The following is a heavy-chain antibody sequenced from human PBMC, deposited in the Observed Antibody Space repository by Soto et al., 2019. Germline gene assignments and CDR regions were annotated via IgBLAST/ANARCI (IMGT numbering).Heavy chain of an antibody. J-gene: IGHJ4*02. CDR2: IIPIFGTA. CDR1: GGTFSSYA. CDR3: ARGGAYYYDSSGYYGPHDY. Sequence: SVKVSCKASGGTFSSYAISWVRQAPGQGREWMGGIIPIFGTANYAQKFQGRVTITADESTSTAYMELSSLRSEDTAVYYCARGGAYYYDSSGYYGPHDYWGQGXLVTVSS. V-gene: IGHV1-69*13. D-gene: IGHD3-22*01.